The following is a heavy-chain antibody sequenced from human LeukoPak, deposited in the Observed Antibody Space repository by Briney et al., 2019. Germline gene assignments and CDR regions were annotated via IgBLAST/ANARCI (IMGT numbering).Heavy chain of an antibody. J-gene: IGHJ5*02. CDR3: ARVGLHYYDSSGYYYNWFDP. Sequence: SETLSLTCTVSGGSISSSSYYWGWIRQPPGKGLEWIGSIYYSGSTYYNPSLKSRVTISVDTSKNQFSLKLGSVTAADTAVYYCARVGLHYYDSSGYYYNWFDPWGQGTLVTVSS. V-gene: IGHV4-39*07. CDR1: GGSISSSSYY. CDR2: IYYSGST. D-gene: IGHD3-22*01.